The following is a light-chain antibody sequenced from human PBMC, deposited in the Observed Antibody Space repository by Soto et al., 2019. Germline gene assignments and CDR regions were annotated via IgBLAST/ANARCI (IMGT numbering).Light chain of an antibody. CDR2: GAS. CDR3: QQYNDWPLT. J-gene: IGKJ4*01. V-gene: IGKV3-15*01. CDR1: QSVSSS. Sequence: EIVMTQSPATLSLSPGERATLSCRASQSVSSSLAWYQQKPGQAPRLLIYGASTRATGIPARFSGSGSGTEFSLTISSLQSEAFAVYYCQQYNDWPLTFGGGTKVEIK.